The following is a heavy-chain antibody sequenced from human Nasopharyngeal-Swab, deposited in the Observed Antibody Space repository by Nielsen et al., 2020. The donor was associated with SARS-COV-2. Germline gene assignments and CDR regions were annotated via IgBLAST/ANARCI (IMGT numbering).Heavy chain of an antibody. CDR3: AREMGYYGSGSYRPFDY. V-gene: IGHV1-46*01. Sequence: ASVKVSCKASGDTFTSYYIHWVRQDPGQGLEWMGIINPSGGSTSYAQKFQGLVTMTRDTSTSTVYMELSSLRSEDTAVYYCAREMGYYGSGSYRPFDYWGQGTLVTVSS. CDR2: INPSGGST. D-gene: IGHD3-10*01. CDR1: GDTFTSYY. J-gene: IGHJ4*02.